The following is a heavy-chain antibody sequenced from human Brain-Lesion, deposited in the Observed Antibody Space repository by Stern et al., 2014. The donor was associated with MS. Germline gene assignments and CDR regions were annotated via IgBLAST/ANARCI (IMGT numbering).Heavy chain of an antibody. CDR1: GGSISSGGYY. V-gene: IGHV4-61*02. CDR3: ARGRVVPGFQYYATDV. CDR2: IFNSGSP. D-gene: IGHD2-2*01. J-gene: IGHJ6*02. Sequence: QVQLVESGPGLVKPSQTLSLSCTVSGGSISSGGYYWSWIRQPAGKGLEWIGRIFNSGSPSSNPSLKSRVTISIETSQNQYSLRLNSMTAADTAVYYCARGRVVPGFQYYATDVWGQGTTVIVSS.